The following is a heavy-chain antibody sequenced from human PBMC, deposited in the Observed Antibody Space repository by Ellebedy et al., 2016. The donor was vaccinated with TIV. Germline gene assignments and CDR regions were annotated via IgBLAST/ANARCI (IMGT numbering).Heavy chain of an antibody. CDR1: GYTFSTYG. CDR3: ARDGGYIMIIYGGVPDY. Sequence: ASVKVSCKASGYTFSTYGFTWVRQAPGQGLEWMGWISADSANTNYAQNFQGRVTMTRDTSTSTVYMELSSLRSEDTAVYYCARDGGYIMIIYGGVPDYWGQGTLVTVSS. D-gene: IGHD3-16*01. V-gene: IGHV1-18*01. J-gene: IGHJ4*02. CDR2: ISADSANT.